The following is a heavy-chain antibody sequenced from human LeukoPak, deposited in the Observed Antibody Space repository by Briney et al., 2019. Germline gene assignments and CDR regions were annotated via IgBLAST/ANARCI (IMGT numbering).Heavy chain of an antibody. D-gene: IGHD5-24*01. CDR3: ARIDAYNFGDL. J-gene: IGHJ4*02. CDR2: IHESGST. V-gene: IGHV4-38-2*01. CDR1: GHSISSGYY. Sequence: KPSETLSLTCAVSGHSISSGYYWGWIRPPPGKALEWIGTIHESGSTHYNPSLKSRVTISVDRSKNQFSLKLTSVTAADTAVYYCARIDAYNFGDLWGPGTLVTVSS.